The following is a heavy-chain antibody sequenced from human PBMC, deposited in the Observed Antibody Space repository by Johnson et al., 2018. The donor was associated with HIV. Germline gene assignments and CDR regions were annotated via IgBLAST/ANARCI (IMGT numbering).Heavy chain of an antibody. D-gene: IGHD3-16*02. CDR2: ISYDGSNK. Sequence: QMQLVESGGGVVQPGRSLRLSCAASGFTFSSYAMHWVRQAPGKGLEWVAVISYDGSNKYYADSVKGRFTISRDNSKNTLYLQMNSLRAEDTAVYYCARDKTTFGGVIVPIGAFDIWGQGTMVTVSS. J-gene: IGHJ3*02. CDR1: GFTFSSYA. CDR3: ARDKTTFGGVIVPIGAFDI. V-gene: IGHV3-30*04.